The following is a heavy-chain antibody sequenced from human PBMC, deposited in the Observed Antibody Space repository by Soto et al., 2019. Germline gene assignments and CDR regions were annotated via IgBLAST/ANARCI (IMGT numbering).Heavy chain of an antibody. CDR1: GFTLRTYG. Sequence: GGSLRLSCAASGFTLRTYGMQWVRQAPGKGLVWVSRINSDGSTTNYEDSVKGRFTISRDNAKNTLYLQMNSLRAEDTAVYYCAKVDRTSTWYVDSWGQGTLVTVSS. V-gene: IGHV3-74*01. CDR3: AKVDRTSTWYVDS. D-gene: IGHD6-13*01. CDR2: INSDGSTT. J-gene: IGHJ4*02.